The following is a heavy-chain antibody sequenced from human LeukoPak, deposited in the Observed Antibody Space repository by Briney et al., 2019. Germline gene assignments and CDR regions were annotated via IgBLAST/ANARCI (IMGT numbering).Heavy chain of an antibody. CDR3: AKDRGSSSSAYGMDV. D-gene: IGHD6-13*01. CDR2: ITYDGGNK. CDR1: GFTFSSYW. J-gene: IGHJ6*02. V-gene: IGHV3-30*18. Sequence: PGGSLRLSCAASGFTFSSYWMNWVRQAPGKGLEWVAVITYDGGNKYHADSVKGRFTISRDNSKNTLYLQMNSLRAEDTAVYYCAKDRGSSSSAYGMDVWGQGTTVTVSS.